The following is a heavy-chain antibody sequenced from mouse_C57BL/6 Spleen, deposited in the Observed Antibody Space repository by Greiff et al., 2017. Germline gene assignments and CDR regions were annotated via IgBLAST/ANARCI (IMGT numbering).Heavy chain of an antibody. CDR2: ISDGGSYT. V-gene: IGHV5-4*01. Sequence: EVQRVESGGGLVKPGGSLKLSCAASGFTFSSYAMSWVRQTPEKRLEWVATISDGGSYTYSPDNVKGRFTISRDNAKNNLYLQMRHLTSEYTAMYYCARDTLGDYWGQGTTRTVSS. D-gene: IGHD3-3*01. CDR1: GFTFSSYA. CDR3: ARDTLGDY. J-gene: IGHJ2*01.